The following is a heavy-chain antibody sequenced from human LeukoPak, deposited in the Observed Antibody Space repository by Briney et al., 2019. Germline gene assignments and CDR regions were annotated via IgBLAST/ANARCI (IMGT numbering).Heavy chain of an antibody. CDR3: AGVAGFYWNSDSFDY. Sequence: GASVTVSFTASGYTFTTSGISWVRQAPGQGGEWMGWISAYNGQTNYAQKVQGRVTMPIDTSTKTAYMELRSLGSDDTAVYYCAGVAGFYWNSDSFDYWGQGTQVTVSS. CDR1: GYTFTTSG. V-gene: IGHV1-18*01. D-gene: IGHD1-7*01. J-gene: IGHJ4*02. CDR2: ISAYNGQT.